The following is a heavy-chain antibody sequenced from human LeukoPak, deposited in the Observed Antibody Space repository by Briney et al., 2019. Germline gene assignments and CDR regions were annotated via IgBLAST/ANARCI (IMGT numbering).Heavy chain of an antibody. Sequence: SETLSLTCTVSGGSISSYYWNWIRQPPGKGLEWIGYIYYSGSTNYNPSLKSRVTISVDTSKNQFSLKLSSVTAADTAVYYCASAGYCSSTSCYPAYYYYYMDVWGKGTTVTVSS. V-gene: IGHV4-59*08. CDR3: ASAGYCSSTSCYPAYYYYYMDV. D-gene: IGHD2-2*03. CDR1: GGSISSYY. J-gene: IGHJ6*03. CDR2: IYYSGST.